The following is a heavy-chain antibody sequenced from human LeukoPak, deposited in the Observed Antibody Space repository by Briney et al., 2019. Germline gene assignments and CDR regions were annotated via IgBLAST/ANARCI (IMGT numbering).Heavy chain of an antibody. J-gene: IGHJ4*02. V-gene: IGHV4-59*01. CDR2: IYYSGST. D-gene: IGHD3-16*01. Sequence: SETLSLTCTVSGCSISSYYGSWIRQPPGKGLEWIGYIYYSGSTNYNPSLKSRVTISVDTSKNQFSLKLSSVTAADTAVYYCARGKSLAYFDYWGQGTLVTVSS. CDR3: ARGKSLAYFDY. CDR1: GCSISSYY.